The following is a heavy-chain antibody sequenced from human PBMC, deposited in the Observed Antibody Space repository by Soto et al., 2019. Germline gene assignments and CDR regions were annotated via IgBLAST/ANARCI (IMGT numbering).Heavy chain of an antibody. CDR3: ARGQEGIVATH. CDR2: VKDGGST. V-gene: IGHV4-34*01. D-gene: IGHD5-12*01. J-gene: IGHJ4*02. Sequence: QVQLQQWGAGLLKPSETLSLTCTVNGGSLTGYYWSWIRQPPGKGLEWIGEVKDGGSTNYSPSLRGRAATSADTSKNHFSLRLNSVTAADTAVYFCARGQEGIVATHWDQGALVTVSS. CDR1: GGSLTGYY.